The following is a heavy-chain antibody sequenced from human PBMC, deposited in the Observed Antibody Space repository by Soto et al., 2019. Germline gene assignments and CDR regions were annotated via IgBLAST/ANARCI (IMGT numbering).Heavy chain of an antibody. D-gene: IGHD4-17*01. CDR1: GFTVSSNY. CDR3: ARVGTTGDYYYHMDV. CDR2: IYSGGST. V-gene: IGHV3-66*01. Sequence: GGSLRLSCAASGFTVSSNYMSWVRQAPGKGLEWVSVIYSGGSTYYADSVKGRFTISRDNSKNTLYLQMNSLRAEDTAVYYCARVGTTGDYYYHMDVWGKGTTVTVS. J-gene: IGHJ6*03.